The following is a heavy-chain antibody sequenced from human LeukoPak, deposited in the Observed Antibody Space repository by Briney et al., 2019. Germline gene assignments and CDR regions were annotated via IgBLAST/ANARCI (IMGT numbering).Heavy chain of an antibody. CDR2: WNPNSGNT. V-gene: IGHV1-8*01. D-gene: IGHD6-13*01. Sequence: ASVKVSCKASGYTFTSYDINWVRQATGQGLGWRGGWNPNSGNTGYAQKFQGRVTMTRNTSISTAYMELSSLRSEDTAVYYCARGRQGSSWTNWFDPWGQGTLVTVSS. CDR1: GYTFTSYD. CDR3: ARGRQGSSWTNWFDP. J-gene: IGHJ5*02.